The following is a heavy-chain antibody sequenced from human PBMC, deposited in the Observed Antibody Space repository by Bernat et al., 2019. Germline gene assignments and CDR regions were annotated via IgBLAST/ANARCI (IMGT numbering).Heavy chain of an antibody. Sequence: QLQLQESGPGLVKPSETLSLTCTVSGGSISSSNYYWGWIRQPPGKGLAWIGSSYYSGSTYYNPSLKSRVTISVDTSKNQFSLKLSSVTAADTAVYYCARQRPVTSPFDYWGQGTLVTVSS. D-gene: IGHD4-11*01. J-gene: IGHJ4*02. CDR1: GGSISSSNYY. CDR3: ARQRPVTSPFDY. V-gene: IGHV4-39*01. CDR2: SYYSGST.